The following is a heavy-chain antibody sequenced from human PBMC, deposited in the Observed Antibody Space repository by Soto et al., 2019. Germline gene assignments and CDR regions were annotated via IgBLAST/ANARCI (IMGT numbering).Heavy chain of an antibody. V-gene: IGHV4-31*02. CDR2: IYYSGST. J-gene: IGHJ5*01. D-gene: IGHD1-7*01. CDR3: ARDGYNWNYGWFDP. CDR1: GGSISSGGYY. Sequence: PSETLSLTCTVSGGSISSGGYYWSWIRQHPGKGLEWIGYIYYSGSTYYNPSLKSRVTISVDTSKNQFSLKLSSVTAADTAVYYGARDGYNWNYGWFDPWGQGALVTVSS.